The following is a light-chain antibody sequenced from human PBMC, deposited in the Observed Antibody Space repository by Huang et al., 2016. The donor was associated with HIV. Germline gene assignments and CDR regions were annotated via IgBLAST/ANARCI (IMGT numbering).Light chain of an antibody. V-gene: IGKV3-15*01. CDR1: HSVATN. CDR2: GAS. Sequence: DIVMTQSPVTLSLSPGEGATLSCEASHSVATNVAWFQQKPGQAPRLLIDGASTRATGTPVRFRGSGSGTDFSLSITSLHRDDFGVYYCQQYNDWPPITFGQGTRL. CDR3: QQYNDWPPIT. J-gene: IGKJ5*01.